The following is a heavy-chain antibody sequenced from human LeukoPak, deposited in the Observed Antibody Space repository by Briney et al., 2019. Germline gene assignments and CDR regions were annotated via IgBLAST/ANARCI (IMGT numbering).Heavy chain of an antibody. J-gene: IGHJ4*02. CDR2: IYYSGST. Sequence: SETLSLTCTVSGGSISSSSYYWGWIRQPPGKGLEWIGSIYYSGSTYYNPSLKSRVTISVDTSKNQFSLKLSSVTAADTAVYYCARRNTYYYDSSGYFDYWGQGTLVTVSS. D-gene: IGHD3-22*01. V-gene: IGHV4-39*01. CDR1: GGSISSSSYY. CDR3: ARRNTYYYDSSGYFDY.